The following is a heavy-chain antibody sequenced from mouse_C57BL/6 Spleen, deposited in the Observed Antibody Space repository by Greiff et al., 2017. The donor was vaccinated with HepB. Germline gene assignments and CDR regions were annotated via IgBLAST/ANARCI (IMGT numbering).Heavy chain of an antibody. CDR1: GFTFSDYG. Sequence: EVQVVESGGGLVKPGGSLKLSCAASGFTFSDYGMHWVRQAPEKGLEWVAYISSGSSTIYYADTVKGRFTISRDNAKNTLFLQMTSLRSEDTAMYYCARGGRDFDVWGTGTTVTVSS. V-gene: IGHV5-17*01. D-gene: IGHD1-1*01. CDR3: ARGGRDFDV. J-gene: IGHJ1*03. CDR2: ISSGSSTI.